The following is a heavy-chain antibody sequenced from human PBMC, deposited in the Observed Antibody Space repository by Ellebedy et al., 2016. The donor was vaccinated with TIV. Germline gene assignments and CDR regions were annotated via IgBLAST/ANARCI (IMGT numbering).Heavy chain of an antibody. J-gene: IGHJ4*02. CDR1: GYTFTGYY. Sequence: AASVKVSCKASGYTFTGYYMHWVRQAPGQGLEWMGWINPNSGGTNYAQKLQGRVTRTRDTSISTAYMELSRLRSDDTAVYYCARETHYCSGGSCSWGQGTLVTVSS. CDR3: ARETHYCSGGSCS. V-gene: IGHV1-2*02. D-gene: IGHD2-15*01. CDR2: INPNSGGT.